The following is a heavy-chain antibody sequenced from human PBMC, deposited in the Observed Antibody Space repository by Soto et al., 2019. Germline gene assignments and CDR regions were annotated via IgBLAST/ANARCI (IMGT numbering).Heavy chain of an antibody. CDR1: GGSFSGYY. CDR3: ARGYYYVWGSYRFVYYGMDV. J-gene: IGHJ6*02. V-gene: IGHV4-34*01. Sequence: PSETLSLTCAVYGGSFSGYYWSWIRQPPGKGLEWIGEINHSGSTNYNPSLKSRVTISVDTSKNQFSLKLSSVTAADTAVYYCARGYYYVWGSYRFVYYGMDVWGQGTTVTVSS. D-gene: IGHD3-16*02. CDR2: INHSGST.